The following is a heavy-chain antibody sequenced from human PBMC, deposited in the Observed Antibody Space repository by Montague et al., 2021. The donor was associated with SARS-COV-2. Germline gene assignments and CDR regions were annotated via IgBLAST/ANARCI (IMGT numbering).Heavy chain of an antibody. CDR3: AKAPWGSDWYSCDY. CDR1: GFTFNDYA. V-gene: IGHV3-9*01. Sequence: SLRLSCAASGFTFNDYAMHWVRQAPGAGLEWVSGVDCGGGIFGYADSVKGRFTISRDNAKNSLYLQMNSLRVEDTAVYYCAKAPWGSDWYSCDYWGQGTLVTVSS. D-gene: IGHD6-13*01. CDR2: VDCGGGIF. J-gene: IGHJ4*02.